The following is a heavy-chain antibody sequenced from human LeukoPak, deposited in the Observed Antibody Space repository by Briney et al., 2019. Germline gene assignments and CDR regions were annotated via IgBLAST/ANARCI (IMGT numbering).Heavy chain of an antibody. CDR2: ISGSGGST. Sequence: GGSLRLSCAASGFTFSSYAMSWVRQAPGKGLGWVSAISGSGGSTFYADSVKGRFTISRDNSKNTLYLQMNSLRAEDTAVYYCAKVPLVGATEYYFDYWGQGTLVTVSS. CDR1: GFTFSSYA. D-gene: IGHD1-26*01. J-gene: IGHJ4*02. CDR3: AKVPLVGATEYYFDY. V-gene: IGHV3-23*01.